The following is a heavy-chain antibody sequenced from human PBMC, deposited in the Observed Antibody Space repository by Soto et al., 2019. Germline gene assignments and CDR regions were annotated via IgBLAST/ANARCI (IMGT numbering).Heavy chain of an antibody. CDR1: GFTFSSYG. CDR2: IWYDGSNK. D-gene: IGHD2-2*01. V-gene: IGHV3-33*01. CDR3: ARDSGYCSSTSCTTLYYYYGMDV. Sequence: PGGSLRLSCAASGFTFSSYGMHWVRQAPGKGLEWVAVIWYDGSNKYYADSVKGRFTISRDNSKNTLYLQMNSLRAEDTAVYYCARDSGYCSSTSCTTLYYYYGMDVWGQGTTVTVYS. J-gene: IGHJ6*02.